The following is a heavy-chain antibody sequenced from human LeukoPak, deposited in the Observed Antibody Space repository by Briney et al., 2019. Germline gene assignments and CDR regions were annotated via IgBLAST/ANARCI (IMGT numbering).Heavy chain of an antibody. CDR3: AKESAREVLRFLEWLLYPLDY. V-gene: IGHV3-30*18. D-gene: IGHD3-3*01. CDR1: GFTFSSYG. CDR2: ISYDGSNK. Sequence: GGSLRLSCAASGFTFSSYGMHWVRQAPGKGLEWVAVISYDGSNKYYADSVKGRFTISRDNSKNTLYLQMNSLRAEDTAVYYCAKESAREVLRFLEWLLYPLDYWGQGTLVTVSS. J-gene: IGHJ4*02.